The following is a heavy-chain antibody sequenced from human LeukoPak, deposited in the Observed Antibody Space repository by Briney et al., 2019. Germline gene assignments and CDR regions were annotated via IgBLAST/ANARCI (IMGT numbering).Heavy chain of an antibody. CDR1: GRSISSYY. Sequence: PSDTLSLTRTVSGRSISSYYWSWIPHPPGKGREWVGYISYSGTTNYNPSLKSRVTISADKSKSQFSLKLNSVTAADTAVYYCASRQGAVSPLDYWGQGTLVTVSS. CDR3: ASRQGAVSPLDY. D-gene: IGHD2/OR15-2a*01. V-gene: IGHV4-59*07. J-gene: IGHJ4*02. CDR2: ISYSGTT.